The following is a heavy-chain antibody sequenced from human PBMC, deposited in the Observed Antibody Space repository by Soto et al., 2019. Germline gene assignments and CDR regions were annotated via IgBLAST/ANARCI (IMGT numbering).Heavy chain of an antibody. CDR3: ARDLHIVVVPAAYYYGMDV. Sequence: SVKVSCKASGGTFSSYTISWVRQAPGQGLEWMGRIIPIFGTANYAQKFQGRVTITADESTSTAYMELSSLRSEDTAVYYCARDLHIVVVPAAYYYGMDVWGQGTTVTVSS. CDR1: GGTFSSYT. D-gene: IGHD2-2*01. V-gene: IGHV1-69*13. CDR2: IIPIFGTA. J-gene: IGHJ6*02.